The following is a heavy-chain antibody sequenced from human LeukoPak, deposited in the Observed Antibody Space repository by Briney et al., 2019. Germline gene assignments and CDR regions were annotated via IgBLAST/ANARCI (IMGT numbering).Heavy chain of an antibody. CDR1: GYTFTSYG. V-gene: IGHV1-18*01. CDR2: ISAYNGNT. J-gene: IGHJ5*02. D-gene: IGHD2-2*01. CDR3: ARDGGRIVVVPAAFTYNWFDP. Sequence: ASVKVSCKASGYTFTSYGISWVRQAPGQGLEWMGWISAYNGNTNYAQKLQGRVTMTTNTSTSTAYMELRSLRSDDTAVYYCARDGGRIVVVPAAFTYNWFDPWGQGTLVTVSS.